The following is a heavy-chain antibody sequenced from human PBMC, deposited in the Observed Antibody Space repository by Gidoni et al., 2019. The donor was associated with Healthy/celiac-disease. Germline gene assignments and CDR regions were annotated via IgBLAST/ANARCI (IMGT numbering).Heavy chain of an antibody. Sequence: EVQLVESGGGLVKPGGSLSLSCAASRFPFSSYSMNWVRQAPGKGLEWVASISSSSSYIYYADSVKGRFTISRDNAKNSLYLQMNSLRAEDTAVYYCARGLVRGVINSPFDYWGQGTLVTVSS. V-gene: IGHV3-21*01. CDR3: ARGLVRGVINSPFDY. D-gene: IGHD3-10*01. J-gene: IGHJ4*02. CDR2: ISSSSSYI. CDR1: RFPFSSYS.